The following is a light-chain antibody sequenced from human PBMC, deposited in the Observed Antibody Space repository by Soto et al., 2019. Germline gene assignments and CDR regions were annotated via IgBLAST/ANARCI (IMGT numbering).Light chain of an antibody. CDR2: LNSDGSH. J-gene: IGLJ2*01. CDR3: QTWDTGIQVI. CDR1: SGHSTYA. Sequence: QPVLTQSPSASASLGASVKLTCTLSSGHSTYAIAWHQQQPEKGPRYLMKLNSDGSHSKGDGIPDRFSGSSSGAERYLTISSLQSEYEADYYCQTWDTGIQVIFGVGTKVTVL. V-gene: IGLV4-69*01.